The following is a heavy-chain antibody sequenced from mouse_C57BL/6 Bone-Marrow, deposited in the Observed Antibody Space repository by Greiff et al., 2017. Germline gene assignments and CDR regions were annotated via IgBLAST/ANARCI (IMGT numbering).Heavy chain of an antibody. CDR1: GYTFTSYW. Sequence: QVQLKQPGAELVKPGASVKVSCKASGYTFTSYWMHWVKQRPGQGLEWIGRIHPSDSDTNYNQKFKGKATLTVDKSSSTAYMQLSSLTSEDSAVYYCATGGYDEGNYYWYFDVWGTGTTVTVSS. V-gene: IGHV1-74*01. J-gene: IGHJ1*03. D-gene: IGHD2-2*01. CDR3: ATGGYDEGNYYWYFDV. CDR2: IHPSDSDT.